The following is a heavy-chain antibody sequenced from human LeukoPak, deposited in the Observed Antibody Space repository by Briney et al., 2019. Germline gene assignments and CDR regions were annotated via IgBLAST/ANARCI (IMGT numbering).Heavy chain of an antibody. CDR2: IYYSGST. CDR3: ARHYYDSSELFDY. V-gene: IGHV4-59*08. CDR1: GGSISSYY. Sequence: SETLSLTCTVSGGSISSYYWSWIRQPPGKGLEWIGYIYYSGSTNYNPSLKSRVTISVDTSKNQLSLKLSSVTAADTAVYYCARHYYDSSELFDYWGQGTLVTVSS. J-gene: IGHJ4*02. D-gene: IGHD3-22*01.